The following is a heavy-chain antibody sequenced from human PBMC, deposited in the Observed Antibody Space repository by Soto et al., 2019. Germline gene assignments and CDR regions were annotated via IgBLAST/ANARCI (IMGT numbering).Heavy chain of an antibody. CDR3: AADPTYYYGSGSRGVFDY. V-gene: IGHV4-34*01. D-gene: IGHD3-10*01. CDR1: GGSFSGYY. CDR2: INHSGST. Sequence: SETLSLTCAVYGGSFSGYYWSWIRQPPGKGLEWIGEINHSGSTNYNPSLKSRVTISVDTSKNQFSLKLSSVTAADTAVYYCAADPTYYYGSGSRGVFDYWGQGTLVTVSS. J-gene: IGHJ4*02.